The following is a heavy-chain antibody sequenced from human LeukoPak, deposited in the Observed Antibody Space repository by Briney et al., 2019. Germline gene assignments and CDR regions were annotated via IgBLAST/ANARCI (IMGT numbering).Heavy chain of an antibody. V-gene: IGHV3-48*03. CDR3: ARAANGYYYDPCMDV. Sequence: LSLTCTVSGGSISSVGYYWNWVRQAPGKGLEWVSYISSSGSTIYYADSVKGRFTISRDNAKNSLYLQMNSLRAEDTAVYYCARAANGYYYDPCMDVWGQGTTVTVSS. CDR2: ISSSGSTI. CDR1: GGSISSVGYY. J-gene: IGHJ6*02. D-gene: IGHD3-22*01.